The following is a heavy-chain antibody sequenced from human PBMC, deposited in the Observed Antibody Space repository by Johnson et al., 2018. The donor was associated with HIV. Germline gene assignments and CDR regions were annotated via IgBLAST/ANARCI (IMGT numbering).Heavy chain of an antibody. D-gene: IGHD1-26*01. V-gene: IGHV3-64*01. CDR1: GFTFSSYA. Sequence: VQLVESGGGLVKPGGSLRLSCGASGFTFSSYAMHWVRQAPGKGLEYVSAISSNGGSTYYANSVKGRFTISRDNSKNTLYLQMGSLRAEDMAVYYCARGGASGAFDIWGQGTMVTVSS. CDR3: ARGGASGAFDI. J-gene: IGHJ3*02. CDR2: ISSNGGST.